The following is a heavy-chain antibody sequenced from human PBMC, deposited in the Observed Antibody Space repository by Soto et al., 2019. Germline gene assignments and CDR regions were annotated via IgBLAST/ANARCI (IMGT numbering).Heavy chain of an antibody. V-gene: IGHV4-39*01. CDR1: GGSISSSSYY. CDR2: IYYSGRT. J-gene: IGHJ4*02. D-gene: IGHD1-26*01. Sequence: QLQLQESGPGLVKPSETLSLTCTVSGGSISSSSYYWGWIRQPPGKGLEWIGSIYYSGRTYYNPTLNSRFTISVDTSKSQCSLKVSSVTAADTAVYYCARPSGSYLYDFDYWGQGTLVTVSS. CDR3: ARPSGSYLYDFDY.